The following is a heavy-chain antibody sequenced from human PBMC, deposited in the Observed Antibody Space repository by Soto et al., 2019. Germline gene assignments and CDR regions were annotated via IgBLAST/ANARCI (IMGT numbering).Heavy chain of an antibody. CDR3: TNSYSSGWYYFDY. Sequence: GGSLRLSCTASGFTFGDYAMSWFRQAPGKGLEWVGFIRSKAYGGTTEYAASVKGRFTISRDDSKSIAYLQMNSLKTEDTAVYYCTNSYSSGWYYFDYWGQGTLVTVSS. J-gene: IGHJ4*02. V-gene: IGHV3-49*03. D-gene: IGHD6-19*01. CDR1: GFTFGDYA. CDR2: IRSKAYGGTT.